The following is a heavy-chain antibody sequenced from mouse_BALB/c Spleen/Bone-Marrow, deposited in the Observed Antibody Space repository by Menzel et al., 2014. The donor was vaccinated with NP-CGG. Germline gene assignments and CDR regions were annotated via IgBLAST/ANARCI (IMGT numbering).Heavy chain of an antibody. D-gene: IGHD1-2*01. CDR3: ARLGNYGYQAN. V-gene: IGHV4-2*02. CDR2: INPGSSTI. CDR1: GFDFSRYW. J-gene: IGHJ2*01. Sequence: EVQLVESGGGLVQPGGSLNLACVASGFDFSRYWMSWARQAPGKGQEWIGEINPGSSTINYSPSLKDKFIISRDNAKNTLYLQMSKVRSEDTALYYCARLGNYGYQANWGQGTTLTVSS.